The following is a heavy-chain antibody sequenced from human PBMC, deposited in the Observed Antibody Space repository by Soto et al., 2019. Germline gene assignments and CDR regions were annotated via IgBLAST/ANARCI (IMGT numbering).Heavy chain of an antibody. Sequence: GGSLRLSCAASGFTFSNAWMSWVRQAPGKGLEWVGRIKSKTDGGTTDYAAPVKGRFTISRDDSKNTLYLQMNSLKTEDTPVYYCKTDWHSRSRSLWDFDYWGQGHLVTVSS. J-gene: IGHJ4*02. CDR2: IKSKTDGGTT. V-gene: IGHV3-15*01. D-gene: IGHD6-13*01. CDR1: GFTFSNAW. CDR3: KTDWHSRSRSLWDFDY.